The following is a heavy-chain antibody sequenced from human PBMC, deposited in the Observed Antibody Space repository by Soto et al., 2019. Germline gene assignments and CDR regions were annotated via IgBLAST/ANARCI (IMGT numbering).Heavy chain of an antibody. V-gene: IGHV3-13*01. CDR1: GFTFSTFD. J-gene: IGHJ3*01. Sequence: SGGSLRLSCAASGFTFSTFDMHWIRQSSGKCLEWVSGIYSGGDTAYADSVKGRFTISRENAKNSFFLHMNSLRAGDTAVYYCAREGEYGGTPGAFDLWGQGXMVTV. CDR3: AREGEYGGTPGAFDL. D-gene: IGHD5-12*01. CDR2: IYSGGDT.